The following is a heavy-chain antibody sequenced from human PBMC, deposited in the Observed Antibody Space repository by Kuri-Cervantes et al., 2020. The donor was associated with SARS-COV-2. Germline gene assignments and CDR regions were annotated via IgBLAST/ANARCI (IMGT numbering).Heavy chain of an antibody. Sequence: GESLKISCAASGFTFSSYWMHWVRQAPGKGLVWVSRINSDGSSTSYADSVKGRFTISRDNAKNTLYLQMNSLRAEDTAVYYCARVKQWLERTASDIWGQGTMVTVSS. CDR2: INSDGSST. J-gene: IGHJ3*02. CDR3: ARVKQWLERTASDI. D-gene: IGHD6-19*01. V-gene: IGHV3-74*01. CDR1: GFTFSSYW.